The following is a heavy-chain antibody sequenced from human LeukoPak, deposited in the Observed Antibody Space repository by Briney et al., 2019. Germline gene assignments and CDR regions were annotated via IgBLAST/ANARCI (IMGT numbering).Heavy chain of an antibody. CDR2: ISGSGGGT. CDR3: AKEYYCDSSGFY. CDR1: GFTFSSYA. D-gene: IGHD3-22*01. V-gene: IGHV3-23*01. J-gene: IGHJ4*02. Sequence: PEGSLRLSCAASGFTFSSYAMSWVRQAPGKGLEWVSAISGSGGGTYYADSVKGRFTISRDNSKNTLYLQMNSLRAEDTAVYYCAKEYYCDSSGFYWGQGTLVTVSS.